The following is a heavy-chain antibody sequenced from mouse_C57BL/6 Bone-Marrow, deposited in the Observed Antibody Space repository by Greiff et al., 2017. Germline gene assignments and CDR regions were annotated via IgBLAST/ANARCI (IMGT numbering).Heavy chain of an antibody. D-gene: IGHD1-1*01. CDR2: IYPRDGST. Sequence: QVQLKESGPELVKPGASVKLSCKASGYTFTSYDINWVKQRPGQGLEWIGWIYPRDGSTKYNEKFKGKATLTVDTSSSTAYMELHSLTSEDSAVYFCARITTVVGRYFDVWGTGTTVTVSS. J-gene: IGHJ1*03. V-gene: IGHV1-85*01. CDR3: ARITTVVGRYFDV. CDR1: GYTFTSYD.